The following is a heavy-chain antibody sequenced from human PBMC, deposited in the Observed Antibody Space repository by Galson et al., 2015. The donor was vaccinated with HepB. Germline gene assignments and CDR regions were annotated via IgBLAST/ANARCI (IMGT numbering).Heavy chain of an antibody. V-gene: IGHV1-69*06. CDR1: GGTFSSYA. Sequence: SVKVSCKASGGTFSSYAISWVRQAPGQGLEWMGGIIPIFGTANYAQKFQGRVTITADKSTSTAYMELSSLRSEDTAVYYCARPQGGLTGYYSHGDYGMDVWGQGTTVTVSS. CDR2: IIPIFGTA. CDR3: ARPQGGLTGYYSHGDYGMDV. J-gene: IGHJ6*02. D-gene: IGHD3-9*01.